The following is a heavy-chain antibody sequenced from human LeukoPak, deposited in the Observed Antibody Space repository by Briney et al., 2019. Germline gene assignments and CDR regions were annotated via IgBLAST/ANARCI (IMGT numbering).Heavy chain of an antibody. Sequence: GSLRLFCAASGCTFSSYAMHWVRQAPGKGLEWVGHMYYRGNTFYNPSLKSRVTISVDTSKNQFSLKLRSVTAADTAVYYCARLYGNYQNYFDYWGQGTLVTVSS. V-gene: IGHV4-59*12. CDR3: ARLYGNYQNYFDY. D-gene: IGHD1-7*01. CDR1: GCTFSSYA. CDR2: MYYRGNT. J-gene: IGHJ4*02.